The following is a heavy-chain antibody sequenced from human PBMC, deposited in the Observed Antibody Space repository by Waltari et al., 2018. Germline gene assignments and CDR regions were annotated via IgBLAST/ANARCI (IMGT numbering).Heavy chain of an antibody. D-gene: IGHD3-10*01. CDR2: VDPEDGET. CDR1: GYRFTDYY. V-gene: IGHV1-69-2*01. Sequence: EVQLLQSGTELKKPGSTVKISCQVSGYRFTDYYIHWVQQAPGKGPQWMGLVDPEDGETIDAARFQGRVTITADTSTETAFMELSSLTSDDTAVYYCVTALGDRSSASRPFDVWGLGTLITVSS. CDR3: VTALGDRSSASRPFDV. J-gene: IGHJ3*01.